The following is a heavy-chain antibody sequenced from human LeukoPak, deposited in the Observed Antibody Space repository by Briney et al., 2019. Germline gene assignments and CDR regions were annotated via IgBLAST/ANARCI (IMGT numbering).Heavy chain of an antibody. CDR2: ISGSGSTT. V-gene: IGHV3-23*01. J-gene: IGHJ4*02. CDR3: AKEGWQRVDY. Sequence: PGGSLRLSCAASGFTFRNYAMSWVRKAPGKGLEWDSGISGSGSTTYYADSVKGRFTISRDNSKNTLSLQMNSLRAEDTAVYYCAKEGWQRVDYWGQGTLVTVSS. CDR1: GFTFRNYA. D-gene: IGHD5-12*01.